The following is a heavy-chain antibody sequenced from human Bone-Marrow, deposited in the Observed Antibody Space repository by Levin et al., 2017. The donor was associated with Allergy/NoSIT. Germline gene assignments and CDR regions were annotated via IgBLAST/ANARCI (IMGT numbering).Heavy chain of an antibody. J-gene: IGHJ4*02. CDR2: IKTDGSVK. CDR1: GFTFSRYW. Sequence: ASVKVSCAASGFTFSRYWMTWVRQVPGKGLEWVASIKTDGSVKYYVDAVKGRFTISRDNAENSLYLQLNSLTAEDTAMYYCALGHWLDNWGQGTLVTVSS. V-gene: IGHV3-7*01. CDR3: ALGHWLDN. D-gene: IGHD7-27*01.